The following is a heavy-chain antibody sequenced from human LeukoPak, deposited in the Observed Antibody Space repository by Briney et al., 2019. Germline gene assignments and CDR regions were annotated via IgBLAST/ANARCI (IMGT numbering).Heavy chain of an antibody. J-gene: IGHJ4*02. CDR3: AKVPDY. CDR1: GFTFRSYG. Sequence: GGSLRLSCAASGFTFRSYGMHWVRQAPGKGLEWVAVISYDGSNKYYADSVKGRFTISRDNSKNTLYLQMNSLRAEDTAVYYCAKVPDYWGQGTLVTVSS. CDR2: ISYDGSNK. V-gene: IGHV3-30*18.